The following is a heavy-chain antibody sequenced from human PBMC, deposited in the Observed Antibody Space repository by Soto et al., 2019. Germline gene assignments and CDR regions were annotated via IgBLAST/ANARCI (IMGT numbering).Heavy chain of an antibody. J-gene: IGHJ5*02. D-gene: IGHD6-13*01. V-gene: IGHV4-34*01. CDR3: ANRLSLESSSWFHNWFDP. CDR2: INHSGST. Sequence: QVQLQQWGAGLLKPSETLSLTCAVYGGSFSGYYCSWIRQPPGKGLEWIGEINHSGSTNYNPSPKSRVTISVDTSKNQLSLKLTSVTAADTAVYYCANRLSLESSSWFHNWFDPWGQGTLVTVSS. CDR1: GGSFSGYY.